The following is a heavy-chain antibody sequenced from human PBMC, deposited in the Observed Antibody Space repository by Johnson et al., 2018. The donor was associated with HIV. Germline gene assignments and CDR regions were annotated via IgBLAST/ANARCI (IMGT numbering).Heavy chain of an antibody. CDR3: ARENQGYSYRAFDI. J-gene: IGHJ3*02. CDR1: GFTVTSHY. CDR2: ISGSTGRT. V-gene: IGHV3-11*06. Sequence: QVQLVESGGGLVQPGGSLRLSCAASGFTVTSHYMSWVRQAPGMGLEWVSVISGSTGRTNYADSVKGRFTISRDNAKNSLYLQMNSLSAEDTAVYYCARENQGYSYRAFDIWGQGTMVTVSS. D-gene: IGHD5-18*01.